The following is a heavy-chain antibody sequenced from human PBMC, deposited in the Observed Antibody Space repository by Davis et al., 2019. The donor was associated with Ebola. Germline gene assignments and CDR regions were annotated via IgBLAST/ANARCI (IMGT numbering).Heavy chain of an antibody. CDR1: GGSTSSGGYY. Sequence: MPSETLSLTCTVSGGSTSSGGYYWSWIRQHPGKGLEWIGYIYYSGSTYYNPSLKSRVTISVDTSKNQFSLKLSSVTAADTAVYYCARGHEYQLLWGWFDPWGQGTLVTVSS. D-gene: IGHD2-2*01. CDR3: ARGHEYQLLWGWFDP. J-gene: IGHJ5*02. CDR2: IYYSGST. V-gene: IGHV4-31*03.